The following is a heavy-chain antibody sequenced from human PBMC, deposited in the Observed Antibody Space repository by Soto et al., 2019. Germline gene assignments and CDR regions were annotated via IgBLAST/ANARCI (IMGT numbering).Heavy chain of an antibody. CDR1: GFSLSTSGVG. Sequence: SGPTLVNPTQTLTLTRTFSGFSLSTSGVGVGWIRQPPGKALEWLALIYWNDDKRYSPSLKSRLTITKDTSKNQVVLTMTNMDPVDTATYYCAHSRAMVRGENYFDYWGQGTLVTVSS. D-gene: IGHD3-10*01. CDR3: AHSRAMVRGENYFDY. V-gene: IGHV2-5*01. J-gene: IGHJ4*02. CDR2: IYWNDDK.